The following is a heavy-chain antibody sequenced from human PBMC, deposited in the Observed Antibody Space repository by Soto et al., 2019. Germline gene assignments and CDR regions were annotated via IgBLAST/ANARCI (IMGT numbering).Heavy chain of an antibody. V-gene: IGHV3-7*05. CDR3: AREGAIWFGELLRFTDYGMDV. CDR2: IKQDGSEK. D-gene: IGHD3-10*01. CDR1: GFTFSSYW. Sequence: GSLRFSCAASGFTFSSYWMSGVRQAPGKGLEWVANIKQDGSEKYYVDSVKGRFTISRDNAKNSLYLQMNSLRAEDTAVYYCAREGAIWFGELLRFTDYGMDVWGQGTTVTVSS. J-gene: IGHJ6*02.